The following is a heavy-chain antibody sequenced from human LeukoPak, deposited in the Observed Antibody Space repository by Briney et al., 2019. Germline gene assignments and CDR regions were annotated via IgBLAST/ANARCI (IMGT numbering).Heavy chain of an antibody. Sequence: GGSLRLSCAASGFTFSTYAMTWARQAPGKGLEWVAFISYDGNNQYYADSVKGRFTISRDNSKNTLYLQMNNLRAEDTAIYYCARVGSRYCSGANCYDGFWGQGTLVSVSS. D-gene: IGHD2-15*01. J-gene: IGHJ4*02. CDR2: ISYDGNNQ. CDR1: GFTFSTYA. CDR3: ARVGSRYCSGANCYDGF. V-gene: IGHV3-30-3*01.